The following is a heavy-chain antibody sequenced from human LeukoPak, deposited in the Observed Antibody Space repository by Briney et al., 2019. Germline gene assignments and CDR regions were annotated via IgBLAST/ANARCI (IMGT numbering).Heavy chain of an antibody. Sequence: GTLRLSCAASGFTFSSYAMNWVRQPPGKGLEWIGYIYYSGSTNYNPSLKSRVTISVDTSKNQFSLKLSSVTAADTAVYYCARGRWVQLWSFDYWGQGTLVTVSS. CDR3: ARGRWVQLWSFDY. V-gene: IGHV4-59*12. CDR1: GFTFSSYA. D-gene: IGHD5-18*01. CDR2: IYYSGST. J-gene: IGHJ4*02.